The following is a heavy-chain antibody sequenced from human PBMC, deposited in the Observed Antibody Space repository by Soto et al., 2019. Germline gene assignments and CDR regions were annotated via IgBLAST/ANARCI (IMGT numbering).Heavy chain of an antibody. V-gene: IGHV1-69*01. J-gene: IGHJ6*02. D-gene: IGHD1-1*01. CDR3: ARGGKERFRGSGMDV. CDR1: GGSFNTYA. CDR2: IISIFGAA. Sequence: QVPLVQSGAEVKKPGTSVKVSCKVSGGSFNTYAISWVRQAPGQGLEWMGEIISIFGAAMYAQKFQGRVTITADESASTAYMELSSLTSDDTAVYYCARGGKERFRGSGMDVWGQGTTVTVSS.